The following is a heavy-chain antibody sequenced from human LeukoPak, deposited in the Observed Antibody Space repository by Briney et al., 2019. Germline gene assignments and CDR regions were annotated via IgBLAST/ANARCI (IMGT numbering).Heavy chain of an antibody. CDR1: GGSISKY. CDR2: IYYSGST. J-gene: IGHJ4*02. V-gene: IGHV4-59*01. Sequence: SETLSLTCTVSGGSISKYWSWIRQPPGKGLEWIGYIYYSGSTNYNPSLKSRVTVSVDTSKNQFSLKLSSVTAADTAVYYCARAAGDTAMGFDYWGQGTLVTVSS. D-gene: IGHD5-18*01. CDR3: ARAAGDTAMGFDY.